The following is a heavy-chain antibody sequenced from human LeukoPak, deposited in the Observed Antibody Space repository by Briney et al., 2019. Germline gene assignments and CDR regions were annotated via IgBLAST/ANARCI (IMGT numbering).Heavy chain of an antibody. V-gene: IGHV4-34*01. J-gene: IGHJ5*02. Sequence: PSQTLSLTCAVYGGSFSGYYWSWIRQPPGKGLEWIGEINHSGSTNYNPSLKSRVTISVDTSKNQFSLKLSSVTAADTAVYYCARLRGYYYGSGSYYNPKGNWFDPWGQGTLVTVSS. CDR1: GGSFSGYY. CDR3: ARLRGYYYGSGSYYNPKGNWFDP. CDR2: INHSGST. D-gene: IGHD3-10*01.